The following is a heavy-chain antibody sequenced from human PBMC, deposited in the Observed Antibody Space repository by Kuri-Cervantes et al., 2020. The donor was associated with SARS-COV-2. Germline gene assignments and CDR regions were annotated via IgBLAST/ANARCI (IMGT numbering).Heavy chain of an antibody. V-gene: IGHV1-46*01. Sequence: ASVKVSCKASGYTFTNYFMHWVRQAPGQGLEWMGIIDPSGGSTNYAQNFQGRVTMTRDTSTSTVYMEPSSLGSEDTAVYYCARGGRASRFMFEYWGQGTLVTVSS. J-gene: IGHJ4*02. CDR3: ARGGRASRFMFEY. CDR2: IDPSGGST. D-gene: IGHD3-16*01. CDR1: GYTFTNYF.